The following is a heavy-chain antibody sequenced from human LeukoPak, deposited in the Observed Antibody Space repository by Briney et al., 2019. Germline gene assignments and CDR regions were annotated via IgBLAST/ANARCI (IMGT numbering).Heavy chain of an antibody. Sequence: ASVKVSCKASGYTFTGYYMHWVRQAPGQGLEWMGWINPNSGGTNYAQKFQGRVTMTRDTSISTAYMELSRLRSDDTAVYYCARAPGPTVCTNRGCHVMGPYYYMDVWGKGTTVTVSS. CDR1: GYTFTGYY. D-gene: IGHD2-8*01. CDR2: INPNSGGT. V-gene: IGHV1-2*02. J-gene: IGHJ6*03. CDR3: ARAPGPTVCTNRGCHVMGPYYYMDV.